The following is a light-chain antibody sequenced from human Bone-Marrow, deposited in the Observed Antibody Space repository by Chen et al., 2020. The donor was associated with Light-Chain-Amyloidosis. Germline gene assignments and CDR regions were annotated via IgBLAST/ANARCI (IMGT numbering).Light chain of an antibody. Sequence: SYVLTQPSSVSVAPGPTATIACGGNNIGSTSVHWYQQTPGQAPLLVVYDDSDRPSGIPGRLSGSNSGNTATLTISRVEAGDEADYSCQVWDSGSDRPVFGGGTKLTVL. CDR1: NIGSTS. CDR3: QVWDSGSDRPV. J-gene: IGLJ3*02. V-gene: IGLV3-21*02. CDR2: DDS.